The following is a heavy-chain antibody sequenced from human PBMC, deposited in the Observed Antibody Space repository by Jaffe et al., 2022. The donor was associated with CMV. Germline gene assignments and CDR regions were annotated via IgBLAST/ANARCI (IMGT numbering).Heavy chain of an antibody. J-gene: IGHJ4*02. CDR2: ISGSGGST. CDR1: GFTFSSYA. D-gene: IGHD3-3*01. Sequence: EVQLLESGGGLVQPGGSLRLSCAASGFTFSSYAMSWVRQAPGKGLEWVSAISGSGGSTYYADSVKGRFTISRDNSKNTLYLQMNSLRAEDTAVYYCAKCPKRITIFGVASYYFDYWGQGTLVTVSS. V-gene: IGHV3-23*01. CDR3: AKCPKRITIFGVASYYFDY.